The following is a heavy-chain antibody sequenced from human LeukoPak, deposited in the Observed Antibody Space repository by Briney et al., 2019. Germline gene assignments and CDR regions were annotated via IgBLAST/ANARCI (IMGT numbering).Heavy chain of an antibody. J-gene: IGHJ4*02. CDR2: ISSGSSTI. CDR3: ARVQIGDYFDY. D-gene: IGHD3-10*01. CDR1: GFTFSSYS. Sequence: PGGSLRLSCAASGFTFSSYSMNWVRQAPGKGLEWVSYISSGSSTIYYADSVKGRFTISRDNAKNSLYLQMNSLRAEDTAVYYCARVQIGDYFDYWGQGTLVTVSS. V-gene: IGHV3-48*01.